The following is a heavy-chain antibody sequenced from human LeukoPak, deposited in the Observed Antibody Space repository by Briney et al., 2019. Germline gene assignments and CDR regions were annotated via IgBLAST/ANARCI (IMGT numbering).Heavy chain of an antibody. CDR1: GYSIGNGFY. D-gene: IGHD4-17*01. J-gene: IGHJ2*01. CDR3: ARDRNYGDYMRYFDL. V-gene: IGHV4-38-2*02. CDR2: IYHSGSS. Sequence: SETLSLSCTVSGYSIGNGFYWGWIRQSPGKGLEWIGSIYHSGSSYYNPSLKSRVTISLETSKNQFSLKLSSVTAADTAVYYCARDRNYGDYMRYFDLWGRGTLVTVSS.